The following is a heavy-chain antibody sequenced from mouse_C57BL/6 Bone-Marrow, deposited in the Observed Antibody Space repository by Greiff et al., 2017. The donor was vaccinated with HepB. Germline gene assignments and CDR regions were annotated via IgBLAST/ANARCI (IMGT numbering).Heavy chain of an antibody. V-gene: IGHV1-61*01. D-gene: IGHD1-1*01. CDR1: GYTFTSYW. J-gene: IGHJ3*01. CDR2: IYPSDSET. CDR3: ATTVPWFAY. Sequence: QVHVKQSGAELVRPGSSVKLSCKASGYTFTSYWMDWVKQRPGQGLEWIGNIYPSDSETHYNQKFKDKATLTVDKSSSTAYMQLSSLTSEDSAVYYCATTVPWFAYWGQGTLVTVSA.